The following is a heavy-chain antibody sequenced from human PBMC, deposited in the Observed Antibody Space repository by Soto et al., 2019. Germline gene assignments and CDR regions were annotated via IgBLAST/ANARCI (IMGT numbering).Heavy chain of an antibody. Sequence: EVQLVESGGGLVKPGGSLRLSCAASGFTFSSYSMNWVRQAPGKGLEWVSSISSSSSYIYYADSVKGRGTISRDNAKNSLYLQMNSLRAEDTAVYYCARDQPGYSYGYGLGYWGQGTLGTVSS. CDR3: ARDQPGYSYGYGLGY. CDR2: ISSSSSYI. D-gene: IGHD5-18*01. V-gene: IGHV3-21*01. CDR1: GFTFSSYS. J-gene: IGHJ4*02.